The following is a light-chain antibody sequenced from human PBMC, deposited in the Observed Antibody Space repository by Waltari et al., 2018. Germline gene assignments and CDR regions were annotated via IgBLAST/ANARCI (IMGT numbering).Light chain of an antibody. CDR1: QSISSGY. CDR3: QQYDSSPRT. CDR2: GSS. J-gene: IGKJ1*01. Sequence: EIVLTQSPGSLSLSPWERAILSCRASQSISSGYLAWYQQKLGQAPRLLIYGSSSRATGIPDRFSGSGSGTDFTLTISRLEPEDFAVYYCQQYDSSPRTFGQGTKVEVK. V-gene: IGKV3-20*01.